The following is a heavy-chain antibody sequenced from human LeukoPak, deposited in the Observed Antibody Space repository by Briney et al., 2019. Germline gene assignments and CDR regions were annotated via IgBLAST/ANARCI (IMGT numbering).Heavy chain of an antibody. V-gene: IGHV4-4*07. Sequence: SSETLSLTCTVSGGSISSYYWSWIRQPAGKGLEWIGRIYTSGSTNYNPSLKSRVTMSVDTSKNQFSLKLSSVTAADTAVYYCARSALGYCSSTSCYGVYWFDPWGQGTLVTVSS. J-gene: IGHJ5*02. CDR3: ARSALGYCSSTSCYGVYWFDP. CDR2: IYTSGST. D-gene: IGHD2-2*01. CDR1: GGSISSYY.